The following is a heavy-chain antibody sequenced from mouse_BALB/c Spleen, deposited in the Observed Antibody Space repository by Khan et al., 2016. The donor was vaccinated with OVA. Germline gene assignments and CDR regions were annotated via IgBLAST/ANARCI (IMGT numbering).Heavy chain of an antibody. CDR2: ICTNYGDA. D-gene: IGHD1-1*02. V-gene: IGHV1S137*01. CDR3: VRGGKFAY. CDR1: GYTFTDYA. Sequence: QVQLKQSGAELVRPGVSVKLSCQASGYTFTDYAMHWVKPSHAKSLEWIGVICTNYGDADYNPTFQGQASMTVDRSSSTVYLDLASLTSEVSAIYGCVRGGKFAYWGQGTLVTVSA. J-gene: IGHJ3*01.